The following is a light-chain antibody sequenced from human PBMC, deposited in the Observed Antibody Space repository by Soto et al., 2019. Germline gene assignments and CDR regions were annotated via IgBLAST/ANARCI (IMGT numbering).Light chain of an antibody. J-gene: IGKJ1*01. Sequence: EMVLTQSPGPLSLSPGEKPTLSGRGSQSVSPIYLAWYQQRLGQTPRLLIYRTSNRATGIPDRFSGSGSGTDCTLTISILEPEDFAVYYCHQYGTSPLTFGQGTKVDIK. CDR1: QSVSPIY. CDR2: RTS. CDR3: HQYGTSPLT. V-gene: IGKV3-20*01.